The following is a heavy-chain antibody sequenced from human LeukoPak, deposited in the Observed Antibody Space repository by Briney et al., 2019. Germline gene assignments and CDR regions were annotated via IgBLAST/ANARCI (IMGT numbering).Heavy chain of an antibody. J-gene: IGHJ3*02. CDR1: GGSISSSNW. CDR3: ARDYYDSSGYYGDAFDI. CDR2: IYHSGST. D-gene: IGHD3-22*01. Sequence: PSETLSLTCAVSGGSISSSNWWSWVRQPPGKGLEWVGEIYHSGSTNYNPSLKSRVTISVDKSKNQFSLKLSSVTAADTAVYYCARDYYDSSGYYGDAFDIWGQGTMVTVSS. V-gene: IGHV4-4*02.